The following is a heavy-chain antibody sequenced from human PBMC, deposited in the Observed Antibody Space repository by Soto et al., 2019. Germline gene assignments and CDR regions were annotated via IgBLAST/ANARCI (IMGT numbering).Heavy chain of an antibody. J-gene: IGHJ5*02. CDR3: ARGGGYSYGGDWFDP. Sequence: TSETLSLTCAVYGGSFSGYYWSWIRQPPGKGLEWIGEINHSGSTNYNPSLKSRVTISVDTSKNQFSLKLSSVTAADTAVYYCARGGGYSYGGDWFDPWGQGTLVTVSS. V-gene: IGHV4-34*01. CDR2: INHSGST. CDR1: GGSFSGYY. D-gene: IGHD5-18*01.